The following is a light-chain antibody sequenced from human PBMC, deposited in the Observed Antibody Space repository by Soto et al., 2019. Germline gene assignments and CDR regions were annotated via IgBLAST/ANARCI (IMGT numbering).Light chain of an antibody. Sequence: QSALTQPPSVSGCPGQSVTISCTGTSSDVGSYNRVSWYQQPPGTAPKLMICQVSNRPSGVPDRFSGSKSGNTASLTISGLQAEDEADYYCSSYTSSGTWVFGGGTKLTVL. CDR3: SSYTSSGTWV. V-gene: IGLV2-18*02. CDR1: SSDVGSYNR. CDR2: QVS. J-gene: IGLJ3*02.